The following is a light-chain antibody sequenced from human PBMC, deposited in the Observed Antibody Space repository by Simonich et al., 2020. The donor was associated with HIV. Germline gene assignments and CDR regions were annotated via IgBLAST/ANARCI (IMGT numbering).Light chain of an antibody. Sequence: DIQMTQSPSTLSASVGDRVTITCRASQGISNSLAWYQQKPGKAPKLLLYAASRLESGVTSRFSGRGSGTDYTLTISSLQPEDFATYYCQQYDTFPYTFGQGTKLEIK. CDR3: QQYDTFPYT. CDR1: QGISNS. CDR2: AAS. V-gene: IGKV1-NL1*01. J-gene: IGKJ2*01.